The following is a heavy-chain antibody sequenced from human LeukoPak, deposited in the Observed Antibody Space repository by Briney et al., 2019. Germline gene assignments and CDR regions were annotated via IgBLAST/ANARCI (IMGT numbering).Heavy chain of an antibody. CDR2: IYPGDSDT. J-gene: IGHJ4*02. V-gene: IGHV5-51*01. D-gene: IGHD6-19*01. CDR1: GYSFTSYW. Sequence: GESLKISCKGSGYSFTSYWIGWVRPMPGKGLEWMGIIYPGDSDTRYSPSFQGQVTISADKSISTAYLQWSSLKASDTAVYFCARRLAVADPGDYWGQGTLVTVSS. CDR3: ARRLAVADPGDY.